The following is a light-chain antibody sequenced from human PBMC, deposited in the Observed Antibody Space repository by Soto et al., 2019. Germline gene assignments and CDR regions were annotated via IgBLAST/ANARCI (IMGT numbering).Light chain of an antibody. J-gene: IGKJ2*01. CDR1: QTIATY. V-gene: IGKV1-39*01. Sequence: DIQMTQSPSSLSASVGDRVTITCRASQTIATYLNWYQQKPGKAPKLLIYAASNLDGGVPSRFSGSGSGTDFTLTISSLQPEDFATYYCQQSHSGLTFDQGTKLQIK. CDR3: QQSHSGLT. CDR2: AAS.